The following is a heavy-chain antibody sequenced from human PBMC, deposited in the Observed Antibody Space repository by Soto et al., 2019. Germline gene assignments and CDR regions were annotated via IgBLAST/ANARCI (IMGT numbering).Heavy chain of an antibody. CDR3: AADIVVMIAANAGYYYYGMDA. CDR2: VIPIFGTA. Sequence: SVKVSCKASGGTFSSYAISWVRQAPGQGLEWMGGVIPIFGTANYAQKFQGRVTITADESTSTAYMELSSRRSEDTAVYYCAADIVVMIAANAGYYYYGMDAWGQGTTLTSSS. V-gene: IGHV1-69*13. J-gene: IGHJ6*02. CDR1: GGTFSSYA. D-gene: IGHD2-15*01.